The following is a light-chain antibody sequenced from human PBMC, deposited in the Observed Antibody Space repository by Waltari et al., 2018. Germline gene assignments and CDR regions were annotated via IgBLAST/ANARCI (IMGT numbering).Light chain of an antibody. CDR1: QSVSKNY. V-gene: IGKV3-20*01. CDR2: RAS. J-gene: IGKJ4*01. CDR3: HQYGSSPT. Sequence: IMLTQSPGTLSLSPGERATLSCRASQSVSKNYLAWYQQKPGQAPRLLMSRASSRAAGIPDRFSGTGSGTDFTLTISRLVPEDSAVYYCHQYGSSPTFGGGTKVEIK.